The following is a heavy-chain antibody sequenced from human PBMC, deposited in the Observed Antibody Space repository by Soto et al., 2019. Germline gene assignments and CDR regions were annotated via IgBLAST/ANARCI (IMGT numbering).Heavy chain of an antibody. CDR3: ARGCNGHNCPSGIYFDY. Sequence: GGSLRLSCAASGFTFSNYWMSWVRQAPGKGLEWVANIKQDGTEKYYVDSVKGRFTISRDNAENSLYLQMNSLRAEDTAVYYCARGCNGHNCPSGIYFDYWGQGALVTVSS. CDR1: GFTFSNYW. CDR2: IKQDGTEK. V-gene: IGHV3-7*01. J-gene: IGHJ4*02. D-gene: IGHD2-15*01.